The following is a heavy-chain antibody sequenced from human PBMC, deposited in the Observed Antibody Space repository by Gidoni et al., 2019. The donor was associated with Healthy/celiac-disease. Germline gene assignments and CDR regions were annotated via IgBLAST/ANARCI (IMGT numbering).Heavy chain of an antibody. J-gene: IGHJ4*02. CDR2: IYYSGST. Sequence: SIYYSGSTYYNPSLKSRVTISVDTSKNQFSLKLSSVTAADTAVYYCARRGTIGIIDYLDYWGQGTLVTVSS. V-gene: IGHV4-39*01. D-gene: IGHD1-7*01. CDR3: ARRGTIGIIDYLDY.